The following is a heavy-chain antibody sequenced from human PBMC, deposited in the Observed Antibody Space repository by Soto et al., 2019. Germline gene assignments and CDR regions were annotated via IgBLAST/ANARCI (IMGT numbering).Heavy chain of an antibody. Sequence: QVQLVESGGGLVKPGGSLRLSCAASGFTFSDYYMSWIRQAPGKGLEWVSYISSRSSTIFYADSVKGRFTIPRDNVKNSLYLQMNSLRAEYTAVYYSASRTNGAFFVSWCQGILVTVSS. CDR3: ASRTNGAFFVS. CDR1: GFTFSDYY. V-gene: IGHV3-11*01. D-gene: IGHD2-8*01. J-gene: IGHJ4*02. CDR2: ISSRSSTI.